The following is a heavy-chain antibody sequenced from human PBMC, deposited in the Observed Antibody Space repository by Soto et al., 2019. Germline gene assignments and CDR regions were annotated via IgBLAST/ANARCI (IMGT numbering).Heavy chain of an antibody. CDR2: ISYSGSNT. D-gene: IGHD3-22*01. CDR1: GFKISSSS. Sequence: GGSLRLSCAAFGFKISSSSMNWVRQAPGRGLEWVAYISYSGSNTLYADSVKGRFTISRDTAKNSLYLQMSGLRDEDTAVYYCATYYCDSNGYYGLDVWGQGTTVTVSS. J-gene: IGHJ6*02. V-gene: IGHV3-48*02. CDR3: ATYYCDSNGYYGLDV.